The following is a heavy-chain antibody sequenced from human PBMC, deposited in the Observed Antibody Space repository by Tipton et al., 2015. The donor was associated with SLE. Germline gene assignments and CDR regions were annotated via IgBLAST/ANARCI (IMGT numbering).Heavy chain of an antibody. Sequence: TLSLTCTVSGGSITNHYWNWIRQPPGKGLEWIGYIHYSGTTHDNPSLKSRVTMSVDMSKNRVSLRLKSVSAADTAVYYCARGSDGEYVRYFDVWGPGTLVTVSS. D-gene: IGHD4-17*01. CDR1: GGSITNHY. J-gene: IGHJ2*01. V-gene: IGHV4-59*11. CDR2: IHYSGTT. CDR3: ARGSDGEYVRYFDV.